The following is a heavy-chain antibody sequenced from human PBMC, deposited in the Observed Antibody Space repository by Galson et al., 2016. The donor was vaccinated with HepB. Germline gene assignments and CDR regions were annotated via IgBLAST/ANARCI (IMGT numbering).Heavy chain of an antibody. Sequence: SLRLSCAASGFTLTSYAMAWVRQAPGKRLEWVSSISGSGGGTSYADSVKGRFTISRDNSRNTLYLQLNSLRAEDTALYYCAKDINPSATIIVVTYMDAWGKGTTVTVSS. CDR2: ISGSGGGT. CDR1: GFTLTSYA. V-gene: IGHV3-23*01. D-gene: IGHD3-22*01. CDR3: AKDINPSATIIVVTYMDA. J-gene: IGHJ6*03.